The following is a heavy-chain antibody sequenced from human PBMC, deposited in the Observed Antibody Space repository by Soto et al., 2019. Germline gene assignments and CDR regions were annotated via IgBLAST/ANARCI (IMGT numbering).Heavy chain of an antibody. V-gene: IGHV4-30-4*01. CDR1: GGSMTSGEYY. Sequence: QVQLQESGPGLVKPSQTLSLTCTVSGGSMTSGEYYWSWIRQPPGKGLEWIGYIFHSGHTYYNPSLKSRVSISVETSKNQFCLKLSSVTGADTAVYYCAREESSAWSIDYWGQGTLVTVSS. CDR3: AREESSAWSIDY. D-gene: IGHD3-22*01. CDR2: IFHSGHT. J-gene: IGHJ4*02.